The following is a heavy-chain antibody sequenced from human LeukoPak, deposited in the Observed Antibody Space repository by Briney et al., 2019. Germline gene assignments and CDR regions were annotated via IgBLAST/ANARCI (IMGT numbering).Heavy chain of an antibody. CDR1: GFTFSSYG. Sequence: PGGSLRLSCAASGFTFSSYGMHWVRQAPGKGLEWVAVIWYDGSNKYYADSVKGRFTISRDNSKNTLYLQMNSLRAEDTAVYYCAREVPTVTRFDPWGQGTLVTVSS. V-gene: IGHV3-33*01. CDR3: AREVPTVTRFDP. D-gene: IGHD4-17*01. CDR2: IWYDGSNK. J-gene: IGHJ5*02.